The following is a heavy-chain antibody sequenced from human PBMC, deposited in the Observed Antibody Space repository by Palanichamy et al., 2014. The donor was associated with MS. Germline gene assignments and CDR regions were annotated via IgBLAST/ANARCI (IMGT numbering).Heavy chain of an antibody. Sequence: QVHLVQSGAEVKKPGASVKVSCKASGNTFTITWVRQAPGQGLEWMGWISAYNGHTNYAQKLQGRVTMTTDTSRTTAYMELRSLRFDDTAVYYCARDSRGFADIWGQGTLVTVLS. V-gene: IGHV1-18*01. CDR3: ARDSRGFADI. J-gene: IGHJ4*02. CDR1: GNTFT. CDR2: ISAYNGHT.